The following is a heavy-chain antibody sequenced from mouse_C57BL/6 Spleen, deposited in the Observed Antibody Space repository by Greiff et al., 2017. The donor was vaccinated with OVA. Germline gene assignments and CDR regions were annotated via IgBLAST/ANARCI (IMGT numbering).Heavy chain of an antibody. J-gene: IGHJ2*01. CDR3: GTYYGYDGYLDY. D-gene: IGHD2-9*01. CDR2: INPNNGGT. Sequence: EVQLQQSGPELVKPGASVKISCKASGYTFTDYYMNWVKQSPGKSLEWIGDINPNNGGTSYNQKFKGKATLTVDKSSTTAYLELRSLTSEDSAVYYCGTYYGYDGYLDYWGQGTTLTVSS. V-gene: IGHV1-26*01. CDR1: GYTFTDYY.